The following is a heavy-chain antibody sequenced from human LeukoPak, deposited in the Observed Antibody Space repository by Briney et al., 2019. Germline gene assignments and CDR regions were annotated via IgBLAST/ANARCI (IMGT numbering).Heavy chain of an antibody. D-gene: IGHD3-10*01. J-gene: IGHJ4*02. CDR2: IYHSGST. CDR3: ARIGYYGSGLLFDY. V-gene: IGHV4-30-2*01. Sequence: SETLSLTCAVSGGSISSGGYSWSWIRQPPGKGLEWIGYIYHSGSTYYNPSLKSRVTISVDRSKNQFSLKLSSVTAADTAAYYCARIGYYGSGLLFDYWGQGTLVTVSS. CDR1: GGSISSGGYS.